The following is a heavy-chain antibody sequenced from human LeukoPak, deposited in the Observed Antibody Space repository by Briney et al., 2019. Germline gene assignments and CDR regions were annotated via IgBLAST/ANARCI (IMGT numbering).Heavy chain of an antibody. CDR2: INWNGGST. Sequence: PGGSLRLSCAASGFTFDDYGMSWVRQAPGKGLEWVSGINWNGGSTGYADSVKGRFTISRDNAKNSLYLQMNSLRAEDTALYYCARANQKLGLRGAFDYWGQGTLVTVSS. V-gene: IGHV3-20*04. CDR1: GFTFDDYG. J-gene: IGHJ4*02. D-gene: IGHD1-7*01. CDR3: ARANQKLGLRGAFDY.